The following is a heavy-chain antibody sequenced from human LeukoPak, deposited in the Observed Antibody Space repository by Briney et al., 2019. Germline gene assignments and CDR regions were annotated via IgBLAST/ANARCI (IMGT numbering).Heavy chain of an antibody. CDR2: ISSSSSSYSYT. CDR1: GFTFSSYS. D-gene: IGHD6-13*01. Sequence: GGSLRLSCAASGFTFSSYSMHWVRQAPGKGLEWVSSISSSSSSYSYTYYADSVKGRFTISRDDAKNSLYLQMNNLRAEDTAVYYCAGPGSSSWGGSVYWGQGTLVTVSS. J-gene: IGHJ4*02. V-gene: IGHV3-21*01. CDR3: AGPGSSSWGGSVY.